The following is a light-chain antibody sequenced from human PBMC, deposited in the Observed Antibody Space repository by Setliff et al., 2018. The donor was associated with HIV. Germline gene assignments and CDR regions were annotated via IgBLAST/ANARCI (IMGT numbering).Light chain of an antibody. CDR2: EVS. J-gene: IGLJ3*02. CDR3: SSYTSTNTPWV. Sequence: QSVLTQPASVSGSPGQSITMSCTGTSSDVGGYNYVSWYQQHPGKAPKLIIYEVSNRPSGVSNRFSGPKSGNTASLTISGLQAEDEADYYCSSYTSTNTPWVFGGGTKVTVL. V-gene: IGLV2-14*01. CDR1: SSDVGGYNY.